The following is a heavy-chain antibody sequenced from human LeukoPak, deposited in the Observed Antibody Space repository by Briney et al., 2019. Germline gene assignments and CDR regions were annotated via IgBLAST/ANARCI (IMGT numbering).Heavy chain of an antibody. CDR1: GFTFDDYA. V-gene: IGHV3-9*01. CDR3: AKDQDYYYYYGMDV. J-gene: IGHJ6*02. Sequence: QAGGSLRLSCAASGFTFDDYAMHWVRQAPGKGLEWVSGISWNSGSIGYADSVKGRFTISRDNAKNSLYLQMNSLRAEDTALCYCAKDQDYYYYYGMDVWGQGTTVTVSS. CDR2: ISWNSGSI.